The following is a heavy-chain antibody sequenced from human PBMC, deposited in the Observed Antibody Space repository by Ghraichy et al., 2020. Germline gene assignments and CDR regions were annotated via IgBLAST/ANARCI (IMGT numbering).Heavy chain of an antibody. V-gene: IGHV4-31*03. D-gene: IGHD3-10*01. CDR1: GGSISSGGYY. Sequence: SETLSLTCTVSGGSISSGGYYWSWIRQHPGKGLEWIGYIYYSGSTYYNPSLKSRVTISVDTSKNQFSLKLSSVTAADTAVYYCAREGGDYYYGSGNFDPWGQGTLVTVSS. CDR3: AREGGDYYYGSGNFDP. CDR2: IYYSGST. J-gene: IGHJ5*02.